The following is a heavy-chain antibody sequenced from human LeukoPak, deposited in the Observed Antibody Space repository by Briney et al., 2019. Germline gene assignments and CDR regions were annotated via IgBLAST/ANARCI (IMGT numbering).Heavy chain of an antibody. D-gene: IGHD3-3*01. J-gene: IGHJ4*02. CDR1: GFIFGGYW. V-gene: IGHV3-7*01. CDR3: VSGFLQWLY. Sequence: GGSLRLSCAASGFIFGGYWMSWVRQAPGRGLEWVANTNPDGSIKYYVDTVNGRFTISRDNAKNSLYLQMNSLRAEDTAVYYCVSGFLQWLYWGQGTLVTVSS. CDR2: TNPDGSIK.